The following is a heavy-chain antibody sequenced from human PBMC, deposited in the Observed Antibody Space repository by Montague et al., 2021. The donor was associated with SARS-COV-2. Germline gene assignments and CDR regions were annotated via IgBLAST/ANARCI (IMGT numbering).Heavy chain of an antibody. D-gene: IGHD4-23*01. V-gene: IGHV4-4*02. Sequence: SETLSLTCAVSGGSISISNWWSWVRQPPGKGLEWIGEIPESGRTNYNPSLESRVTISVDKSKKHFSLNLSSVTAADTVVYYCARVGGYVNSPPLWGQGTLVTVSS. CDR2: IPESGRT. J-gene: IGHJ4*02. CDR3: ARVGGYVNSPPL. CDR1: GGSISISNW.